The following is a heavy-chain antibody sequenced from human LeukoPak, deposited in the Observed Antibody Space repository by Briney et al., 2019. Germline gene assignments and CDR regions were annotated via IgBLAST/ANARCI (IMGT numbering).Heavy chain of an antibody. J-gene: IGHJ4*02. V-gene: IGHV3-11*05. CDR2: ISSSRSDT. CDR1: RFTFDDYD. CDR3: ARDRLWEVGATPYFAY. D-gene: IGHD1-26*01. Sequence: TGGSLRLSCTASRFTFDDYDMTCVRQAPGKGLEWVSYISSSRSDTKYADSVKGRFTISRDNAKNSLYLQMNSLRAEDTAVYYCARDRLWEVGATPYFAYWGQGTLVTVSS.